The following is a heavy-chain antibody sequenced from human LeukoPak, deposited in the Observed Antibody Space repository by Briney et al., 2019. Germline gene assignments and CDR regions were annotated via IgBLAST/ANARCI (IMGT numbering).Heavy chain of an antibody. CDR2: IKQDGSEK. Sequence: GGSLRLSCAASGFTFSSYWMSWVRQAPGKWLEWVANIKQDGSEKWYVDSVKGRFTISRDNAKNSLYLQMNSLRVEDTAVYYCAREFRSGYNSRWFDYSGQGTLLTVSS. D-gene: IGHD6-19*01. J-gene: IGHJ5*01. CDR3: AREFRSGYNSRWFDY. CDR1: GFTFSSYW. V-gene: IGHV3-7*01.